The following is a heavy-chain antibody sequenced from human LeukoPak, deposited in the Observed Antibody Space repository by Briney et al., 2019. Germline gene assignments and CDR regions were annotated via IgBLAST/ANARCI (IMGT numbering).Heavy chain of an antibody. CDR3: ARVSYNDY. CDR2: INPNSGGT. J-gene: IGHJ4*02. V-gene: IGHV1-2*02. CDR1: GYTFTGSY. Sequence: ASVKVSCKASGYTFTGSYMHWVRQAPGQGLEWMGWINPNSGGTNYAQNFQGRVTMTRDTSISTAYMELSSLRSDDTAVYYCARVSYNDYWGQGTLVTVSS. D-gene: IGHD1-1*01.